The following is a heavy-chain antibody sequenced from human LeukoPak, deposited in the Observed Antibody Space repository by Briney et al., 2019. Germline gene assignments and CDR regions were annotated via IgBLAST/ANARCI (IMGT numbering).Heavy chain of an antibody. CDR1: DGSISSYY. CDR3: ARAGQPGPRRGYFDY. J-gene: IGHJ4*02. CDR2: IYYSGST. Sequence: SETLSLTCTVSDGSISSYYWSWIRQPPGKGLEWIGYIYYSGSTNYNPSLKSRVTISVDTSKNQFSLKLSSVTAADTAVYYCARAGQPGPRRGYFDYWGQGTLVTVSS. D-gene: IGHD3-10*01. V-gene: IGHV4-59*01.